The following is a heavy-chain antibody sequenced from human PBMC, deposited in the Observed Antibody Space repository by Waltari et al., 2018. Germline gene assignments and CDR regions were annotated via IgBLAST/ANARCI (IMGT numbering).Heavy chain of an antibody. CDR3: ARGTPSFYHYMDV. CDR1: GGSLSGFY. CDR2: IYDSWTT. V-gene: IGHV4-59*01. Sequence: QLLLQQSGPGLVKPSETLSVTCTVSGGSLSGFYWSWIRQSPGKGLEWIAFIYDSWTTKYNPSLKSRVTISVDTSKNRFTLKLGSATAADTALYYCARGTPSFYHYMDVWGKGTTVIVSS. J-gene: IGHJ6*03.